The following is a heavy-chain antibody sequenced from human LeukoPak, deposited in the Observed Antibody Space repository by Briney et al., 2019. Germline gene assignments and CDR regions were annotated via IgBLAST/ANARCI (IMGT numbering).Heavy chain of an antibody. CDR3: ARPPSRGYSSSFEY. CDR2: IYPDESNI. D-gene: IGHD2-2*03. V-gene: IGHV5-51*01. J-gene: IGHJ4*02. CDR1: GYIFPTYW. Sequence: GASLQISCKGSGYIFPTYWIAWVRPVPGKGLEGMGIIYPDESNIRYSPSFQGQVTISADKSISTAYLQWSSLKASDTAMYYCARPPSRGYSSSFEYWGQGTLVTVSS.